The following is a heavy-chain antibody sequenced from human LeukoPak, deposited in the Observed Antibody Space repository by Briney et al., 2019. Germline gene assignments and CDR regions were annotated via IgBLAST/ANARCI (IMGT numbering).Heavy chain of an antibody. Sequence: GGSLRLSCAASGFTFSSYAMHWVRQAPGKGLEGVAVISYDGSNKYYADSVKGRFTISKDNSKNTLYLQMNSLRAEDTAVYYCARAFRSYSSSSPPFFDYWGQGTLVTVSS. CDR2: ISYDGSNK. CDR1: GFTFSSYA. CDR3: ARAFRSYSSSSPPFFDY. V-gene: IGHV3-30*04. D-gene: IGHD6-6*01. J-gene: IGHJ4*02.